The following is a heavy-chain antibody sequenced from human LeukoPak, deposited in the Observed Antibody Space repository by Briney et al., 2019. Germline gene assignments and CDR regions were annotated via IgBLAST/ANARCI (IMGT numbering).Heavy chain of an antibody. V-gene: IGHV3-30-3*01. D-gene: IGHD1-26*01. CDR2: VSYDGTRK. CDR1: GFTFSNFA. J-gene: IGHJ4*02. Sequence: GGSLRLSCVTSGFTFSNFAIHWVRQAPGKGLEWVTIVSYDGTRKYYADSVRGRFTVSRDNSKNTLHLEMNSLRVEDTAVYYCARDMRGREAGATISDYWGQGTLVTVSS. CDR3: ARDMRGREAGATISDY.